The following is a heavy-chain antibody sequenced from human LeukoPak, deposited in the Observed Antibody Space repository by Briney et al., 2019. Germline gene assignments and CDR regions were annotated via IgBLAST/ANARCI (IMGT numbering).Heavy chain of an antibody. D-gene: IGHD3-10*01. CDR3: ATEGKMIRGVYTDY. CDR1: GHTLTEFS. V-gene: IGHV1-24*01. Sequence: ASVKVSCKVSGHTLTEFSMHWVRQAPGKRLEWMGRFDPEDGETIYAQNFQGRVTMTADTSTDTAYMELSSLRSEDTAVYFCATEGKMIRGVYTDYWGQGTLVTVSS. CDR2: FDPEDGET. J-gene: IGHJ4*02.